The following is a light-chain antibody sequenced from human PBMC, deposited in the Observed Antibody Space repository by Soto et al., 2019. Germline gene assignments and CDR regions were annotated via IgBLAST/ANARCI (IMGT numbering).Light chain of an antibody. V-gene: IGKV1-6*01. Sequence: AIQMTQSPSSLSASLGDRVTISCLASQGIRNDLGWYQQKPGKAPKLLIYAASTLHIGVPSRFSGSGSGTDFTLTISSLQPEDFATYYCLQDYNYPWTFGQGTKVDIK. CDR2: AAS. J-gene: IGKJ1*01. CDR1: QGIRND. CDR3: LQDYNYPWT.